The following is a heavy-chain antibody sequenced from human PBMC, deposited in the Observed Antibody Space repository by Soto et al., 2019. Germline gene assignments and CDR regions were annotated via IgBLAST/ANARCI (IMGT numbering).Heavy chain of an antibody. V-gene: IGHV3-74*01. CDR1: GFTFSSYW. Sequence: SLRLSCAASGFTFSSYWMHWVRQAPGKGLVWVSRINSDGSSTSYADSVKGRFTISRDNAKNTLYLQMNSLRAEDTAVYYCAIRASYYDSSGYFDYWGRNPGHRLL. CDR2: INSDGSST. J-gene: IGHJ4*01. D-gene: IGHD3-22*01. CDR3: AIRASYYDSSGYFDY.